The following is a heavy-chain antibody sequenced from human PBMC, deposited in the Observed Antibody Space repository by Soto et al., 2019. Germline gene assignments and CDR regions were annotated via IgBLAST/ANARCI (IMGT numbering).Heavy chain of an antibody. CDR3: ARGSLIYCSSTSCYILPYYYYGMDV. CDR2: INHSGST. J-gene: IGHJ6*02. Sequence: SETLSLTCAVYGGSFSGYYWSWIRQPPGKGLEWIGEINHSGSTNYNPSLKSRVTISVDTSKNQFSLKLSSVTAADTAVYYCARGSLIYCSSTSCYILPYYYYGMDVWGQGTTVTVSS. CDR1: GGSFSGYY. D-gene: IGHD2-2*02. V-gene: IGHV4-34*01.